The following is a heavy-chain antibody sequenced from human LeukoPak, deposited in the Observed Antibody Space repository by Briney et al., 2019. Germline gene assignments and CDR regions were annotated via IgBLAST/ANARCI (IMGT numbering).Heavy chain of an antibody. Sequence: PGGSLRLSCAASGFTFSSYAMSWVRQAPGKGLEWVSAVSGSGGSTYYADSVKGRFTISRDNSKNTLYLQMNSLRAEDTAVYYCARVGYYDSSGYRAFDIWGQGTMVTVSS. J-gene: IGHJ3*02. V-gene: IGHV3-23*01. D-gene: IGHD3-22*01. CDR3: ARVGYYDSSGYRAFDI. CDR1: GFTFSSYA. CDR2: VSGSGGST.